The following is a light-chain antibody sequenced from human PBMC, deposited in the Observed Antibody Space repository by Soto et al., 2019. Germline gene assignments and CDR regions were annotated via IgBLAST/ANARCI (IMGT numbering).Light chain of an antibody. CDR1: QSVNIY. V-gene: IGKV3-11*01. CDR2: DAS. CDR3: QQRSNWRVT. J-gene: IGKJ4*01. Sequence: EVVMTQSPATLSVSPGERATLSCRASQSVNIYLAWYQQKPGQAPRLLIYDASNRATGIPARFSGSGSGTDFTLTISSLEPEDIAVYYCQQRSNWRVTFGGGTKVDI.